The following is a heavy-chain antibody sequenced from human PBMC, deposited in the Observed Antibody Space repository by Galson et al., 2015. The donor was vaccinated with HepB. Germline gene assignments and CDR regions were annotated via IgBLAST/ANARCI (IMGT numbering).Heavy chain of an antibody. D-gene: IGHD1-26*01. CDR2: ISSSSTTI. V-gene: IGHV3-48*01. J-gene: IGHJ5*02. Sequence: SLRLSCAASGFTFSSYSMNWVRQAPGKGLEWVSYISSSSTTIYYADSVKGRFTIFRDNAKNSLYLQMNSLRAEDTAVYYCARRRFTGGFDPWGQGTLVTVSS. CDR3: ARRRFTGGFDP. CDR1: GFTFSSYS.